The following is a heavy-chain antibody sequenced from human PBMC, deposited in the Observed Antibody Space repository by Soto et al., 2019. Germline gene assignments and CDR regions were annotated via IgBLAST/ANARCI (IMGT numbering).Heavy chain of an antibody. V-gene: IGHV3-30*18. Sequence: QVQLVESGGGVVQPGRSLRLSCAASGFTFSSYGMHWVRQAPGKGLEWVAVISYDGSNKYYADSVKGRFTISRDNSKNTLYLQMNSLRAEDTAVYYCAKDRGGFSAFDIWGQGTMVTVSS. CDR3: AKDRGGFSAFDI. D-gene: IGHD3-10*01. CDR1: GFTFSSYG. CDR2: ISYDGSNK. J-gene: IGHJ3*02.